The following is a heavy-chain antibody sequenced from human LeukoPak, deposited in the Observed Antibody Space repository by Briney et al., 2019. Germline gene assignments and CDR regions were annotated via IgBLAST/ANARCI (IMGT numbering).Heavy chain of an antibody. CDR3: ARAAVGATGLEFDY. CDR2: ISSSSSYI. D-gene: IGHD1-26*01. CDR1: GFTFSSYS. V-gene: IGHV3-21*01. Sequence: PGGSLRLSCAASGFTFSSYSMNWVRQAPGKGLEWVSSISSSSSYIYYADSVKGRFTISRDNAKNSLYLQMNSLRAEDTAVYYCARAAVGATGLEFDYWGQGTLVTVSS. J-gene: IGHJ4*02.